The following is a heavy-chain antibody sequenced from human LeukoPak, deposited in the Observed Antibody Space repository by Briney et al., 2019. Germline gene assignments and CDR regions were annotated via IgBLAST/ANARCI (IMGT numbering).Heavy chain of an antibody. CDR2: IIPIFGTA. Sequence: SVKVSCKASGGTFSSYAISWVRQAPGQGLEWMGGIIPIFGTANYAQKFQGRVTITADESTSTAHMELSSLRSEDTAVYYCARGPDYGDYEENWFDPWGQGTLVTVSS. J-gene: IGHJ5*02. V-gene: IGHV1-69*13. CDR1: GGTFSSYA. CDR3: ARGPDYGDYEENWFDP. D-gene: IGHD4-17*01.